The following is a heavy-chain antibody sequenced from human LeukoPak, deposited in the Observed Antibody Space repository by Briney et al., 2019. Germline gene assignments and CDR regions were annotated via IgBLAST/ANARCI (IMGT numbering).Heavy chain of an antibody. CDR1: GGSISPYY. CDR3: ARIMQTPWGMDV. D-gene: IGHD4-23*01. V-gene: IGHV4-59*01. Sequence: PSETLSLTCTVSGGSISPYYWSWIRQPPGKGLEYIGYIYYSGTTDYNPSLKSRVTISVDTSKDQFSLKVTSVSAADTAVYYCARIMQTPWGMDVWGQGTTVTVSS. J-gene: IGHJ6*02. CDR2: IYYSGTT.